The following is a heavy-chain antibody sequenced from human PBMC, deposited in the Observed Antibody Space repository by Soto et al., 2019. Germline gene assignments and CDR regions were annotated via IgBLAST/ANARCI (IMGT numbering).Heavy chain of an antibody. CDR3: AREGDYADYQVTFDY. D-gene: IGHD4-17*01. J-gene: IGHJ4*02. V-gene: IGHV1-69*13. Sequence: VASVKVSCKASGGSFRNYAISWVRQAPGQGLEWMGGIVPIFGAANYAQKFQGRVTITADESTSTGYMELSSLRSEDTAVYYCAREGDYADYQVTFDYWGQGTLVTVSS. CDR1: GGSFRNYA. CDR2: IVPIFGAA.